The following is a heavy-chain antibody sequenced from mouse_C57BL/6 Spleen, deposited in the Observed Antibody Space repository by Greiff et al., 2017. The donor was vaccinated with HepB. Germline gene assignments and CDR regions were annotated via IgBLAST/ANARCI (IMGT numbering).Heavy chain of an antibody. CDR3: ARWGVITTAPFAY. D-gene: IGHD1-1*01. Sequence: VQLQQPGAELVRPGSSVKLSCKASGYTFTSYWMHWVKQRPIQGLEWIGNIDPSDSETHYNQKFKDKATLTVDKSSSTAYMQLSSLTSEDSAVYYCARWGVITTAPFAYWGQGTLVTVSA. CDR1: GYTFTSYW. J-gene: IGHJ3*01. CDR2: IDPSDSET. V-gene: IGHV1-52*01.